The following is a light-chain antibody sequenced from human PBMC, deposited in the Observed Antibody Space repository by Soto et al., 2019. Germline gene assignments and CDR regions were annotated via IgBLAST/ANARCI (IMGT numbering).Light chain of an antibody. CDR3: QKYFSAPWT. CDR1: QAIRNS. J-gene: IGKJ1*01. Sequence: DIQMTQSPSTLSGSVGDRVTITCRASQAIRNSLAWYQQKPGRVPKLLIYAASTLQSGVPSRFSGSGSGTDFTLTISSLQPEDVATYYCQKYFSAPWTFGQGTKVDIK. CDR2: AAS. V-gene: IGKV1-27*01.